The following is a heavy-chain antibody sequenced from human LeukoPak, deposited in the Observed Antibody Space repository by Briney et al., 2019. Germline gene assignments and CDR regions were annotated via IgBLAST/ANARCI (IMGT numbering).Heavy chain of an antibody. D-gene: IGHD6-13*01. V-gene: IGHV4-59*01. Sequence: ASETLSLTCTVSGGSISSYYWSWIRQPPGKGLEWIGYIYYSGSTSYNPSLKSRVTISVDTSKNQFSLKLTSVTAADTAVYYCARIYYSSSYDYWYFDLWGRGTLVTVSS. CDR2: IYYSGST. CDR1: GGSISSYY. J-gene: IGHJ2*01. CDR3: ARIYYSSSYDYWYFDL.